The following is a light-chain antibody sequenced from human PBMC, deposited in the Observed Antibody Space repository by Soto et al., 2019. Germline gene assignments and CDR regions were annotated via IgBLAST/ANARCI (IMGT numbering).Light chain of an antibody. CDR2: AVT. CDR3: SSYTSSTTYV. J-gene: IGLJ1*01. V-gene: IGLV2-14*01. Sequence: QSALTQPASVSGSPGQSITISCTGTSRDVGGYDYVSWYQQYLGKAPKLMIYAVTNRPSGVSNRFSGSKSGNTASLTISGLQAEDEADYYRSSYTSSTTYVFGTGTKVTVL. CDR1: SRDVGGYDY.